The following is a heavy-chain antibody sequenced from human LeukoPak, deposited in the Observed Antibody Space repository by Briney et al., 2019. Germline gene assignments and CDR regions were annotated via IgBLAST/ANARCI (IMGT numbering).Heavy chain of an antibody. V-gene: IGHV3-30-3*01. CDR1: GFTFSSYA. Sequence: PGGSLRLSCAASGFTFSSYAMHWVRQAPGKGLEWVAVISYDGSNKYYADSVKGRSTISRDNSKNTLYLQVNSLRAEDTAVYYCARARYSSSWFPGYWGQGTLVTVSS. J-gene: IGHJ4*02. D-gene: IGHD6-13*01. CDR2: ISYDGSNK. CDR3: ARARYSSSWFPGY.